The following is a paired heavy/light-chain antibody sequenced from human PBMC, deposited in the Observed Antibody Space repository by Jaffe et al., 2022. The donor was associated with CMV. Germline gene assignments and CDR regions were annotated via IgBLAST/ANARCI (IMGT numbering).Heavy chain of an antibody. CDR3: TTDDHVLRYFDWLYFDY. Sequence: EVQLVESGGGLVKPGGSLRLSCAASGFTFSNAWMSWVRQAPGKGLEWVGRIKSKTDGGTTDYAAPVKGRFTISRDDSKNTLYLQMNSLKTEDTAVYYCTTDDHVLRYFDWLYFDYWGQGTLVTVSS. J-gene: IGHJ4*02. V-gene: IGHV3-15*01. D-gene: IGHD3-9*01. CDR2: IKSKTDGGTT. CDR1: GFTFSNAW.
Light chain of an antibody. CDR1: QDISNY. V-gene: IGKV1-33*01. CDR2: DAS. J-gene: IGKJ2*01. CDR3: QQYDNLGYT. Sequence: DIQMTQSPSSLSASVGDRVTITCQASQDISNYLNWYQQKPGKAPKLLIYDASNLETGVPSRFSGSGSGTDFTFTISSLQPEDIATYYCQQYDNLGYTFGQGTKLEIK.